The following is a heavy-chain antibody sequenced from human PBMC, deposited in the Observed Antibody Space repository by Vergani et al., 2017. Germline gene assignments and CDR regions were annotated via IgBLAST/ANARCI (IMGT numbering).Heavy chain of an antibody. V-gene: IGHV3-23*04. CDR3: AKRERIAALKPGIDY. J-gene: IGHJ4*02. CDR2: ISGSGGST. Sequence: VQLVESGGGVVQPGRSLRLSCAASGFTFSSYWMSWVRQAPGKGLEWVSAISGSGGSTYYADSVKGRFTISRDNSKNTLYLQMNSLRAEDTAVYYCAKRERIAALKPGIDYWGQGTLVTVSS. CDR1: GFTFSSYW. D-gene: IGHD6-6*01.